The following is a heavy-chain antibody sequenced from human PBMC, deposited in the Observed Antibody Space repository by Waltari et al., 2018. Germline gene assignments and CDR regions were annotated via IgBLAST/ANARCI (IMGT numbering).Heavy chain of an antibody. CDR2: IWHDGSNE. D-gene: IGHD2-15*01. CDR1: GFTFSRFG. Sequence: QVQLVESGGGVVQPGRSLRLSCAASGFTFSRFGMHWVRQAPGKGLEGVAVIWHDGSNEYYVDSVKGRFTISRDNYKNTLYLQMNSLRAEDSAVYYCASQSTTLFDYWGQGTLVTVSS. CDR3: ASQSTTLFDY. J-gene: IGHJ4*02. V-gene: IGHV3-33*01.